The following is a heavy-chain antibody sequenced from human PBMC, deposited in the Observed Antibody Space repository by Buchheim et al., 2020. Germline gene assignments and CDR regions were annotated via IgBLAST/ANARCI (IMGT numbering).Heavy chain of an antibody. CDR3: ARLGGSYADY. Sequence: QLRLQESGPGLVRPSETLSLTCSVSGGSISSSSYYWGWIRQPPGKGPEWIGNIYYSGSTYYNPSLKSRVTISVGMSKNEFSLKLSSVTAADTALYYCARLGGSYADYWGQGTL. V-gene: IGHV4-39*01. D-gene: IGHD1-26*01. J-gene: IGHJ4*02. CDR1: GGSISSSSYY. CDR2: IYYSGST.